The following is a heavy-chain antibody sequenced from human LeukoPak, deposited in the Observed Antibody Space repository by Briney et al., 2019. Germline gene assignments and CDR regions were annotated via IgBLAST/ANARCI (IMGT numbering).Heavy chain of an antibody. V-gene: IGHV4-59*08. CDR3: ARGKPSYGSGTFYRPLEPNYMDV. D-gene: IGHD3-10*01. CDR1: GGAISNYY. J-gene: IGHJ6*03. Sequence: SETLSLTCTVSGGAISNYYWSWIRQPPGKGLEWIGYIYYSGSTYYNPSLKSRVTISVDTSKNQFSLKLGSVTAADTAVYYCARGKPSYGSGTFYRPLEPNYMDVWGKGTTVTVSS. CDR2: IYYSGST.